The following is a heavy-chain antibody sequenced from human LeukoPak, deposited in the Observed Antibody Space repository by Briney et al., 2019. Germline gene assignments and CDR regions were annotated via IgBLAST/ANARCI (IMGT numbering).Heavy chain of an antibody. CDR2: ISSSSSTM. V-gene: IGHV3-48*04. CDR3: ARDGGTYRRYFDY. D-gene: IGHD3-16*02. CDR1: GFTFSSYS. J-gene: IGHJ4*02. Sequence: PGGSLRLSCAASGFTFSSYSMNWVRQAPGKGLEWVSYISSSSSTMYYADSVKGRFTISRDNAKNSLYLQMNSLRAEDTAVYYCARDGGTYRRYFDYWGQGTLVTVTS.